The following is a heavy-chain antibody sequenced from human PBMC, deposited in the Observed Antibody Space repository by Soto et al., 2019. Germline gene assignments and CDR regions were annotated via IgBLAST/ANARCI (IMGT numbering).Heavy chain of an antibody. CDR2: IFSNDEK. J-gene: IGHJ5*02. D-gene: IGHD2-2*01. V-gene: IGHV2-26*04. Sequence: QVTVKESGPVLVKPTETLTLTCTVSGFSLSNAGLGVSWIRQPPGKALEWLAHIFSNDEKSYSTSLKSRLTISKDTSKSQVVLTMTNKDPVDTATYYCASTSTTSWYWFDPWGQGTLVTVS. CDR3: ASTSTTSWYWFDP. CDR1: GFSLSNAGLG.